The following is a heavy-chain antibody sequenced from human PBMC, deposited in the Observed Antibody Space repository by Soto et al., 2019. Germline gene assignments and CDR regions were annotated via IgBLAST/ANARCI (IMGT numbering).Heavy chain of an antibody. D-gene: IGHD3-3*01. V-gene: IGHV3-48*02. CDR1: WFTYSNYA. CDR2: ISASSSSI. Sequence: GSLRLSCAGSWFTYSNYAMNWFRQAPEKGLEWVAYISASSSSIYYADSVKGRFTISRDNAKNSLYLQMNSLRDEDTAVYYCTRDSNWSEVYWGQGVHVTVSS. J-gene: IGHJ4*02. CDR3: TRDSNWSEVY.